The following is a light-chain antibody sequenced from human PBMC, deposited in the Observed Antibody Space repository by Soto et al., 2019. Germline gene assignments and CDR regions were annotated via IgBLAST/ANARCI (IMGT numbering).Light chain of an antibody. J-gene: IGKJ4*01. Sequence: VLTQSPATLSLSPGERATLSCRASQGVSSYLAWYQQKPGQAPRLLIYDASNRATGIPARFSGSGSGTDFTLTISSLEPEDFAVYYCQQRSNWPLTFGGGTKVDI. CDR2: DAS. CDR3: QQRSNWPLT. V-gene: IGKV3-11*01. CDR1: QGVSSY.